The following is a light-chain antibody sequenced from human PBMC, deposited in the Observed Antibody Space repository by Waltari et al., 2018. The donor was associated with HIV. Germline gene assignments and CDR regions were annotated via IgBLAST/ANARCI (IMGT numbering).Light chain of an antibody. Sequence: QSALTQPPSASGSLGQSVTLSCTGSSSDGGRYAYGSWYQQHPVKAPKLLIFELNQRPSGVPDRFSGSKSGNTASLTVSGLQAEDEAEYSCSSYAGINPVIFGGGTTLTVL. V-gene: IGLV2-8*01. CDR3: SSYAGINPVI. CDR1: SSDGGRYAY. CDR2: ELN. J-gene: IGLJ2*01.